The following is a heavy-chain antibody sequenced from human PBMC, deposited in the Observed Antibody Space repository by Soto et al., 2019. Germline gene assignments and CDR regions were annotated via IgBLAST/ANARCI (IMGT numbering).Heavy chain of an antibody. CDR2: MYHSGNT. D-gene: IGHD2-2*01. CDR3: ARVPDY. J-gene: IGHJ4*02. CDR1: GGSIISGGYS. V-gene: IGHV4-30-2*01. Sequence: SEALSLTCAVSGGSIISGGYSWSWIRQPPGKGLEWIGYMYHSGNTYYNPSLKSRVTISIDRSKNQFSLKLSSVTAADTAGYYCARVPDYWGQGILVTV.